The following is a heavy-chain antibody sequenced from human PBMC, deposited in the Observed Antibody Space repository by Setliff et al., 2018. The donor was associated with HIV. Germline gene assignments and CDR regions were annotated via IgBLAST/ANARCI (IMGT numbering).Heavy chain of an antibody. Sequence: ASVKVSCKASGYTFTSYGISWVRQAPGQGLEWMGWISAYNGNTNYAQKLQGRVTMTTDTSTSTAYMELRSPRSDDTAVYYCARDVRYYDSSGTRDYWGQGTLVTVSS. J-gene: IGHJ4*02. V-gene: IGHV1-18*01. D-gene: IGHD3-22*01. CDR1: GYTFTSYG. CDR2: ISAYNGNT. CDR3: ARDVRYYDSSGTRDY.